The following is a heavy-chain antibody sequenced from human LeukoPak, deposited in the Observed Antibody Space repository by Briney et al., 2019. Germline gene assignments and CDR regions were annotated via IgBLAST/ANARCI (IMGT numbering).Heavy chain of an antibody. D-gene: IGHD3-3*01. V-gene: IGHV1-8*03. CDR1: GYTFTSYD. CDR2: MNPNRGNT. CDR3: ARGMTYYDFWSGYYQLPYYFDY. J-gene: IGHJ4*02. Sequence: ASVKVSCKASGYTFTSYDINWVRQATGQGLEWMGWMNPNRGNTGYAQKFQGRVTITRNTSISTAYMELSSLRSEDTAVYYCARGMTYYDFWSGYYQLPYYFDYWGQGTLVTVSS.